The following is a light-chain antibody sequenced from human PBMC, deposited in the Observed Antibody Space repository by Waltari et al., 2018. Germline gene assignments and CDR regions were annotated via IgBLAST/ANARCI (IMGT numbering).Light chain of an antibody. CDR3: QQYNSWPPYT. J-gene: IGKJ2*01. Sequence: EIVMTQSPATLSVSPGERATLSCRASQSISNTLAWYQLKPGQAPRLLIYGASTRATGVPARVTGSGSGTEFTLTISSLQSEDSAVYFCQQYNSWPPYTFGQGTKLGIK. CDR2: GAS. CDR1: QSISNT. V-gene: IGKV3-15*01.